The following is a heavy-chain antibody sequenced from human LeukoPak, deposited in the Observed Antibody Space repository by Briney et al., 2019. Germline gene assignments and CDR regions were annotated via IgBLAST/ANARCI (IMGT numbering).Heavy chain of an antibody. CDR3: ARYDYGGNSFDY. D-gene: IGHD4-17*01. J-gene: IGHJ4*02. Sequence: PSETLSLTCTVSGGSISSYYWSWIRQPPGKGLEWIGYIYHSGSTYYNPSLKSRVTISVGRSKNQFSLKLSSVTAADTAVYYCARYDYGGNSFDYWGQGTLVTVSS. CDR1: GGSISSYY. V-gene: IGHV4-59*12. CDR2: IYHSGST.